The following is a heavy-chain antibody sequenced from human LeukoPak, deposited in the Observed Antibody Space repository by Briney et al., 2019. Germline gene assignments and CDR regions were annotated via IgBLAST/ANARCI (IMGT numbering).Heavy chain of an antibody. J-gene: IGHJ6*02. CDR1: GFTFSDCY. Sequence: GGSLRLSCTASGFTFSDCYMSWIRQAPGKGLEWVSYITNRGTYTNYADSVKGRFTISRDNAENSLFLQMNNLGAEDTAVYYCAVALSGSYVYYHTMDVWGQGTTVTVSS. V-gene: IGHV3-11*06. CDR2: ITNRGTYT. D-gene: IGHD3-10*01. CDR3: AVALSGSYVYYHTMDV.